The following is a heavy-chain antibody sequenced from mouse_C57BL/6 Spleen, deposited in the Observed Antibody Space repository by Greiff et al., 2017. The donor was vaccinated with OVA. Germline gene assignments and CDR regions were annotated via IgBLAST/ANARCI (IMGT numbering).Heavy chain of an antibody. D-gene: IGHD2-3*01. CDR3: ANYDGYSFDY. Sequence: EVKLQESGGGLVKPGGSLKLSCAASGFTFSSYTMSWVRQTPEKRLEWVATISGGGGNTYYPDSVKGRFTISRDNAKNTLYLQMSSLRSEDTALYYCANYDGYSFDYWGQGTTLTVSS. CDR2: ISGGGGNT. CDR1: GFTFSSYT. V-gene: IGHV5-9*01. J-gene: IGHJ2*01.